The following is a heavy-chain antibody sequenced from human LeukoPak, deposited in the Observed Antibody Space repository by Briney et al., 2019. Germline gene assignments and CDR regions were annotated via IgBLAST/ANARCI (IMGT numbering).Heavy chain of an antibody. J-gene: IGHJ4*02. D-gene: IGHD4-17*01. V-gene: IGHV4-31*03. Sequence: SQTLSLTCTVSGGSISSGGYYWSWIRQHPGKGLEWIGYIYYSGSNYYNPSLKSRVTISVDTSKHQFSLRLNSVTAADTAVYYCAREGDYGDYHLDYWGQGNLVTVSS. CDR2: IYYSGSN. CDR3: AREGDYGDYHLDY. CDR1: GGSISSGGYY.